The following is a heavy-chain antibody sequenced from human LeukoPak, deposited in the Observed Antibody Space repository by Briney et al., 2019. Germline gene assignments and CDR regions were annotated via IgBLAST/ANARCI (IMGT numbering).Heavy chain of an antibody. V-gene: IGHV4-30-2*01. J-gene: IGHJ4*02. CDR3: ARRGSENYYVDY. Sequence: SETLSLTCAVSGGSISSGGYSWSWIRQPPGKGLEWIGYIYHSGSTYYNPSLKSRVTISVDRSKNQFSLKLSSVTAADTAVYYCARRGSENYYVDYWGQGTLVTVSS. D-gene: IGHD3-10*01. CDR2: IYHSGST. CDR1: GGSISSGGYS.